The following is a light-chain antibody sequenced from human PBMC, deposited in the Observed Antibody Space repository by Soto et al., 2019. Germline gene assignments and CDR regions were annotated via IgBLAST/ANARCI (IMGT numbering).Light chain of an antibody. V-gene: IGKV3-15*01. CDR1: QSVSSD. Sequence: IVLTQSPATLSVSPGERATLSCRASQSVSSDVAWFQQRPGQAPRLLIYDASTRATGIPARFSGSGSGTEFTLTISSLPSEDFAIYYCQQSNNWPLTFGGGTKVEVK. J-gene: IGKJ4*01. CDR2: DAS. CDR3: QQSNNWPLT.